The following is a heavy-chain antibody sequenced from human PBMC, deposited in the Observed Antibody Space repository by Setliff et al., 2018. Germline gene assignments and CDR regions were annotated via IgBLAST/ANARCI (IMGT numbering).Heavy chain of an antibody. D-gene: IGHD3-22*01. CDR2: IYTSGST. CDR3: ARHPHYDSSGYRDY. Sequence: PSETLSLTCTVSGGSISSSSYYWGWIRQPAGKGLEWIGRIYTSGSTNYNPSLKSRVTISVDTSKNQFSLKLSSVTAADTAVYYCARHPHYDSSGYRDYWGQGTLVTVSS. CDR1: GGSISSSSYY. V-gene: IGHV4-61*02. J-gene: IGHJ4*02.